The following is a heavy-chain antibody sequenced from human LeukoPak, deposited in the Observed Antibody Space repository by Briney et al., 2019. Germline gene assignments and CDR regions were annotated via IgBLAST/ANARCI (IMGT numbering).Heavy chain of an antibody. J-gene: IGHJ5*02. CDR1: GGSFSGYY. V-gene: IGHV4-34*01. Sequence: SETLSLTCAVYGGSFSGYYWSWIRQPPGKGLEWIGEINHSGSTNYNPSLKSRVTISVDTSKNQFSLKLSSVTAADTAVYYCARDGARVNWFDPWGQGTLVTVSS. CDR2: INHSGST. D-gene: IGHD3-10*01. CDR3: ARDGARVNWFDP.